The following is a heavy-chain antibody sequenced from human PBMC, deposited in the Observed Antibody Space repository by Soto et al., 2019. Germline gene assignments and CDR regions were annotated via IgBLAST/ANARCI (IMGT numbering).Heavy chain of an antibody. J-gene: IGHJ4*02. CDR1: GYTFTSYA. V-gene: IGHV1-3*01. CDR2: INAGNGNT. Sequence: ASVKVSCKASGYTFTSYAMHWVRQAPGQRLEWMGWINAGNGNTKYSQKFQGRVTITRDTSANTAYMELSSLRSEDTAVYYCAREACTNGVCPWQYFDYWGQGTLVTVSS. CDR3: AREACTNGVCPWQYFDY. D-gene: IGHD2-8*01.